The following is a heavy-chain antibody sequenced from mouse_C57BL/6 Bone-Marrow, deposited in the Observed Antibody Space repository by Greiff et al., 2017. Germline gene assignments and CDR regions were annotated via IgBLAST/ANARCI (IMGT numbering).Heavy chain of an antibody. CDR3: ARTYSNYVSWFAY. Sequence: QVHVQQSGAELARPGASVKLSCKASGYTFTSYGISWVKQRPGQGLEWIGEIYPRSGNTYYNEKFKGKATLTADKSSSTAYMELRSLTSEDSAVYFCARTYSNYVSWFAYWGQGTLVTVSA. J-gene: IGHJ3*01. CDR2: IYPRSGNT. D-gene: IGHD2-5*01. V-gene: IGHV1-81*01. CDR1: GYTFTSYG.